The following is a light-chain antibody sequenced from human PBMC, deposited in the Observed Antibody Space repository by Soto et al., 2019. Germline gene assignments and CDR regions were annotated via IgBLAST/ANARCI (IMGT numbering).Light chain of an antibody. V-gene: IGLV2-23*01. J-gene: IGLJ1*01. CDR2: EGS. CDR1: SSDVGSDNL. CDR3: CSYAGANTYV. Sequence: QSALTQPASVSGSPGQSITISCTGTSSDVGSDNLVSWYQQHPGKAPKLIIYEGSKRPSGVSNRFSGSKSGNTASLTISGLQAEDETDYYCCSYAGANTYVFGTGTKVTVL.